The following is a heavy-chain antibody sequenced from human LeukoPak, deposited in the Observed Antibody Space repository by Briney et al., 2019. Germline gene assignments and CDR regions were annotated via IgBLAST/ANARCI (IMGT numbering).Heavy chain of an antibody. J-gene: IGHJ4*02. Sequence: ASVTVSCKASGYTFTSYYMHWVRQAPGQGLEWMGIINPSGGSTSYAQKSQGRVTMTRDMSTSTVYMELSSLRSEDTAVYYCARDEGSGYYYGYWGQGTLVTVSS. D-gene: IGHD3-22*01. CDR2: INPSGGST. CDR3: ARDEGSGYYYGY. CDR1: GYTFTSYY. V-gene: IGHV1-46*01.